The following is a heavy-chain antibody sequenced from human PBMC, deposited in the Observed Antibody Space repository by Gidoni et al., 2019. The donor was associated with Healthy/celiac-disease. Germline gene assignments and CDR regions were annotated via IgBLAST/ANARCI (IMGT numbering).Heavy chain of an antibody. J-gene: IGHJ3*02. CDR3: ANGRRIRGRGDAFDI. CDR2: ISGSGGST. D-gene: IGHD3-10*01. CDR1: GFTFSSYA. Sequence: EVQLLESGGGLVQPGGSLRLSCAAAGFTFSSYAMSWVRQAPGKGLEWVSAISGSGGSTYYADSVKGRFTISRDNSKNTLYLQMNSLRAEDTAVYYCANGRRIRGRGDAFDIWGQGTMVTVSS. V-gene: IGHV3-23*01.